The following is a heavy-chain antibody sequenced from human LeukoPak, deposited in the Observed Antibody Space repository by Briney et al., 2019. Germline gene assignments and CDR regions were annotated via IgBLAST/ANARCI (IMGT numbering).Heavy chain of an antibody. Sequence: GGSLRLSCAASGFTFSSYAMSWVRQAPGKGLEWVSAISGSGGSTYYADSVKGRFTISRDNSKNTLYPQMNSLRAEDTAVYYCASISSYSYYYYYGMDVWGQGTTVTVSS. CDR2: ISGSGGST. J-gene: IGHJ6*02. CDR3: ASISSYSYYYYYGMDV. CDR1: GFTFSSYA. D-gene: IGHD4-11*01. V-gene: IGHV3-23*01.